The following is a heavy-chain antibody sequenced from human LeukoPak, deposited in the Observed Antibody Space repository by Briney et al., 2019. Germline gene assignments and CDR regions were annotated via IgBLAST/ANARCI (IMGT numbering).Heavy chain of an antibody. Sequence: SETLSLTCTVSGGSISSYYWSWIRQPPGKGLEWIGEIYHSGSTTYNPSLKSRVTISVDKSKNQFSLRLDSVTAADTAVYYCARDLQTLAAAYWGQGTLVTVSS. CDR3: ARDLQTLAAAY. CDR1: GGSISSYY. J-gene: IGHJ4*02. CDR2: IYHSGST. D-gene: IGHD6-25*01. V-gene: IGHV4-59*12.